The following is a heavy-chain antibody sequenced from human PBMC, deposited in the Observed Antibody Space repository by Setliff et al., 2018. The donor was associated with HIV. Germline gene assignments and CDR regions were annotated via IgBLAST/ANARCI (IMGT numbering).Heavy chain of an antibody. V-gene: IGHV3-7*01. D-gene: IGHD2-2*01. J-gene: IGHJ6*03. CDR1: GFTFSSFW. Sequence: PGGSLRLSCAASGFTFSSFWMTWVRQTPGKRLEWVANIKQDGSEKYYVDSVKGRFTISRDNAKNSLYLQMNSLRADDTAVYYCARGRRVSSNYYYYYYMDVWGKGTTVTVSS. CDR3: ARGRRVSSNYYYYYYMDV. CDR2: IKQDGSEK.